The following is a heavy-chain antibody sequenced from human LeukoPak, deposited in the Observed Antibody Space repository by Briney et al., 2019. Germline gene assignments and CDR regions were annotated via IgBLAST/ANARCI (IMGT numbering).Heavy chain of an antibody. V-gene: IGHV3-23*01. D-gene: IGHD5/OR15-5a*01. Sequence: PGGSLRLSCAASGFTFSSYAMSWVRQAPGKGPEWVSAISGSGGSTYYADSVKGRFTISRDNSKNTLYLQMNSLRAEDTAVYYCARDLRQFGNYYYYGMDVWGQGTTVTVSS. CDR3: ARDLRQFGNYYYYGMDV. CDR1: GFTFSSYA. CDR2: ISGSGGST. J-gene: IGHJ6*02.